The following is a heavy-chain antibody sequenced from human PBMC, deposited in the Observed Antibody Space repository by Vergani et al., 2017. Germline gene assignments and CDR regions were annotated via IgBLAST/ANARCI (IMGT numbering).Heavy chain of an antibody. V-gene: IGHV1-8*01. CDR1: GYTFTSYD. J-gene: IGHJ6*02. CDR2: MNPNSGNT. Sequence: QVQLVQSGAEVKKPGASVKVSCKASGYTFTSYDINWVRQATGQGLEWMGWMNPNSGNTGYAQKFQGRVTMTRNTSISTAYMELSSLRSEDTAVYYCAIPDRFITMVRGATTYGMDVWGQGTTVTVSS. CDR3: AIPDRFITMVRGATTYGMDV. D-gene: IGHD3-10*01.